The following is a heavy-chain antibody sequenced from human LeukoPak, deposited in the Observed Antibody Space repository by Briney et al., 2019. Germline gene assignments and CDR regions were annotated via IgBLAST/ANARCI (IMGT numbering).Heavy chain of an antibody. J-gene: IGHJ4*02. Sequence: PGGSLRLSCAASGFTFSSYEMNWVRQAPGKGLEWVSYISSSGSTIYYADSVKGRFTISRDNAKNSLYLQINSLRAEDTAIYYCARATRLLLFGGYWGQRTLITVSS. CDR1: GFTFSSYE. CDR3: ARATRLLLFGGY. V-gene: IGHV3-48*03. CDR2: ISSSGSTI. D-gene: IGHD3-22*01.